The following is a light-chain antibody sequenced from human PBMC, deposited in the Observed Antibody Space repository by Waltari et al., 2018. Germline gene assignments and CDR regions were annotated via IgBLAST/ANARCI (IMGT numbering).Light chain of an antibody. CDR2: QDS. CDR1: KLGDKY. J-gene: IGLJ1*01. CDR3: QAWDSSTAV. Sequence: SYELTQPPSVSLSPGQTASIPCSGDKLGDKYACWYQQKPGQSPVLVIYQDSKRPSGIPERFSGSNSGNTATLTISGTQAMDEADYYCQAWDSSTAVFGTGTKVTVL. V-gene: IGLV3-1*01.